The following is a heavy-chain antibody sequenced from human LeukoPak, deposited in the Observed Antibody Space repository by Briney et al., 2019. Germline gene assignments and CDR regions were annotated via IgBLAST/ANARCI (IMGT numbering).Heavy chain of an antibody. CDR2: ISAYNGNT. V-gene: IGHV1-18*01. D-gene: IGHD3-10*01. Sequence: GASVNVSCKSSGYTFTSYGISWVRQAPGQGLEWMGWISAYNGNTNYAQKLQGRVTMTTDTSTSTAYMELRSLRSDDTAVYYCARDRTKPGGSGTPTPPRNYWGQGTLVTVSS. CDR3: ARDRTKPGGSGTPTPPRNY. CDR1: GYTFTSYG. J-gene: IGHJ4*02.